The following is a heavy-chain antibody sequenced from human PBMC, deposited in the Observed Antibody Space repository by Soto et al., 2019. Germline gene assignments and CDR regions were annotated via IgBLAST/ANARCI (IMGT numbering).Heavy chain of an antibody. CDR2: IYHSGST. Sequence: QVQLQESGPGLVKPSGTLSLTCAVSGGSISSSNWWSWVRQPPGKGLEWIGEIYHSGSTNYNPSLKSRVTISVDKSKNQFSLKLSSVTAADTAVYYCARDPRDYYGSGSYYNFDYWGQGTLVTVSS. CDR1: GGSISSSNW. V-gene: IGHV4-4*02. D-gene: IGHD3-10*01. J-gene: IGHJ4*02. CDR3: ARDPRDYYGSGSYYNFDY.